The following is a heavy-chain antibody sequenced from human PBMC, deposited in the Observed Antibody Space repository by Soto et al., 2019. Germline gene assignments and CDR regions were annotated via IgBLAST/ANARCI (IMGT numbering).Heavy chain of an antibody. CDR1: GFTFSTYE. CDR2: ISSSGTTI. Sequence: PVGSLRLSCAASGFTFSTYEMNWLRQAPGKGLEWVSYISSSGTTIYYADSVKGRFTISRDNARDSLYLQMNSLRAEDTAVYYCARASGSYSDYWGQGTLVTVSS. J-gene: IGHJ4*02. CDR3: ARASGSYSDY. D-gene: IGHD1-26*01. V-gene: IGHV3-48*03.